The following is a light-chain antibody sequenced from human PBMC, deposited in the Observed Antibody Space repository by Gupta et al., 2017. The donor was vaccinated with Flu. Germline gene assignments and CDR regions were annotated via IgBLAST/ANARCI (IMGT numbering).Light chain of an antibody. V-gene: IGKV1-39*01. CDR2: GAS. Sequence: SLSASVGDRVTITCRASQNIETSLSWYGKKAGRAPQLLIYGASSLQKGVKSRCSGSGVGTDFTLSINTRQPEDFATYYCQQRYRDHPKITFGGGTKVEI. J-gene: IGKJ4*01. CDR1: QNIETS. CDR3: QQRYRDHPKIT.